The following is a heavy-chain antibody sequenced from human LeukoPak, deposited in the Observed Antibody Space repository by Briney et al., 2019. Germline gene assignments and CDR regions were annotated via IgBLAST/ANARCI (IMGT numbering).Heavy chain of an antibody. Sequence: SETLSLTCAVYGGSFSGYYWSWIRQPPGMGLEWIGEINHSGSTNYNPSLKSRVTISVDTSKNQFSLRLSSVTAADTAVYYCARGRRGYSYGSSWDYWGQGTLVTVSS. V-gene: IGHV4-34*01. CDR3: ARGRRGYSYGSSWDY. CDR2: INHSGST. J-gene: IGHJ4*02. D-gene: IGHD5-18*01. CDR1: GGSFSGYY.